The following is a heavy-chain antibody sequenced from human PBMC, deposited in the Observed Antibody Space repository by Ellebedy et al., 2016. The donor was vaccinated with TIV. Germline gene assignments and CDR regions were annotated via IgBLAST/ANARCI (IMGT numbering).Heavy chain of an antibody. CDR1: GYTFTGYY. Sequence: ASVKVSCXASGYTFTGYYMHWVRQAPGQGLEWMGWINPNSGGTNYAQKFQGRVTMTRDTSISTAYMELSRLRSDDTAVYYCARPAGLKDYYYMDVWGKGTTVTVSS. CDR3: ARPAGLKDYYYMDV. J-gene: IGHJ6*03. D-gene: IGHD3-10*01. V-gene: IGHV1-2*02. CDR2: INPNSGGT.